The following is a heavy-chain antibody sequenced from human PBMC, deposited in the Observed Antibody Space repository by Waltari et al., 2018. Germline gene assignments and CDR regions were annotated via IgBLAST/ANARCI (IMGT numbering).Heavy chain of an antibody. CDR1: GGSISSSY. CDR2: IYYSGST. V-gene: IGHV4-59*01. CDR3: ARSPADCGGDCYSAHFDY. D-gene: IGHD2-21*01. J-gene: IGHJ4*02. Sequence: QVQLQESGPGLVKPSETLSLTCTVSGGSISSSYWSWIRQPPGKGLEWIGYIYYSGSTNYNPSLKSRVTISVDTSKNQFSLKLSSVTAADTAVYYCARSPADCGGDCYSAHFDYWGQGTLVTVSS.